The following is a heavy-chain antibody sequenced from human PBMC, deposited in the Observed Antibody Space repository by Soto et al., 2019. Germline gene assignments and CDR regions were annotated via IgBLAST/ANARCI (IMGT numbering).Heavy chain of an antibody. CDR2: IIPILGIA. CDR1: GGTFSSYT. D-gene: IGHD1-26*01. V-gene: IGHV1-69*08. CDR3: AREPVGGGDY. Sequence: QVQLVQSGAEVKKPGSSVKVSCKASGGTFSSYTISWVRQAPGQGLEWMGRIIPILGIANYAQKFQGRVTITAEKSPSKAYMGLSSLRSEDTAVYYCAREPVGGGDYWGQGTLVTVSS. J-gene: IGHJ4*02.